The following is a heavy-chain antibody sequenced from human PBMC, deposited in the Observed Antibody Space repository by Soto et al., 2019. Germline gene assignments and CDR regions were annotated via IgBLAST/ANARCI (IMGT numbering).Heavy chain of an antibody. V-gene: IGHV3-30-3*01. J-gene: IGHJ4*02. Sequence: QVQLVESGGGVVQPGRSLRLSCAASGFTFSSYAMHWVRQAPGKGLEWVAVISYDGSNKYYADSVKGRFTISRDNSKNTLYLQMNSLRAEATAVYYCARDVGGLAYFDYWGQGTLVTVSS. CDR2: ISYDGSNK. D-gene: IGHD3-3*02. CDR3: ARDVGGLAYFDY. CDR1: GFTFSSYA.